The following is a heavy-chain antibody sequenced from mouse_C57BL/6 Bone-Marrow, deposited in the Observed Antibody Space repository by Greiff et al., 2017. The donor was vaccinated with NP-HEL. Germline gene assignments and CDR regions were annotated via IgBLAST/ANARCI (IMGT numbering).Heavy chain of an antibody. V-gene: IGHV1-62-2*01. CDR3: ARHGDYFGSSYGYFDV. J-gene: IGHJ1*03. CDR2: FYPGSGSI. Sequence: VQLQQSGAELVKPGASVKLSCKASGYTFTEYTIHWVKRRSGRGLGGIGWFYPGSGSIKYNEKFKDKATLTADKSSSTVYMDLSRLTSEDSAVYFCARHGDYFGSSYGYFDVWGTGTTVTVSS. CDR1: GYTFTEYT. D-gene: IGHD1-1*01.